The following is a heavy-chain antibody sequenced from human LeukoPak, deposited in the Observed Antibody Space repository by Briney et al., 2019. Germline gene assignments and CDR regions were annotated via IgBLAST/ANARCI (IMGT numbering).Heavy chain of an antibody. V-gene: IGHV3-21*01. Sequence: GGSLRLSCAASGFTFSAYSLNWVRQAPGKGLEWVSSISSSSSYIYYADSVQGRFTISRDNAKNSLYLQMNSLRAEVTAVYYCARVTGRYCSGGSCPFDYWGQGTMVTVSS. CDR3: ARVTGRYCSGGSCPFDY. J-gene: IGHJ4*02. D-gene: IGHD2-15*01. CDR2: ISSSSSYI. CDR1: GFTFSAYS.